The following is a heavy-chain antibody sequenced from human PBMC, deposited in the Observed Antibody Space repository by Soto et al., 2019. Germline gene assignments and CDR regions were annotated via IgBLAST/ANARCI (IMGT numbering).Heavy chain of an antibody. CDR2: INPSGGST. CDR3: ARDQLTYCSGGSCYSLPYYYYGMDV. Sequence: ASVKVSCKASGYTFTSYYMHWVRQAPGQGLEWMGIINPSGGSTSYAQKFQGRVTMTRDTSTSTVYMELSSLRSEDTAVYYCARDQLTYCSGGSCYSLPYYYYGMDVWGQGTTVTVSS. J-gene: IGHJ6*02. CDR1: GYTFTSYY. D-gene: IGHD2-15*01. V-gene: IGHV1-46*01.